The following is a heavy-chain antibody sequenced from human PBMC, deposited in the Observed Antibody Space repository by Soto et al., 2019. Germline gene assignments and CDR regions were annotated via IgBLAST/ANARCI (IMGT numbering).Heavy chain of an antibody. Sequence: SVKVSCKASGGTFSSYSISWVRQAPGQGLEWMGGIIPIFGTANYAQKFQGRVTITADESTSTAYMELSSLRSEDTAVYYCASKDGYYPTYYFDYWGQGTLVNVSS. J-gene: IGHJ4*02. CDR3: ASKDGYYPTYYFDY. V-gene: IGHV1-69*13. D-gene: IGHD3-22*01. CDR1: GGTFSSYS. CDR2: IIPIFGTA.